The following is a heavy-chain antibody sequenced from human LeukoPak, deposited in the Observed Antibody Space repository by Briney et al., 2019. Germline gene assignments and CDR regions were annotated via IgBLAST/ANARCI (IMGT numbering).Heavy chain of an antibody. CDR2: ISYDGSNK. V-gene: IGHV3-30*04. Sequence: GRSLRLSCAASGFTFSSYAMHWVRQAPGKGLEWVAVISYDGSNKYYADSVKGRFTISRDNSKNTLYLQMNSLRAEDTAVYYCAKAQAYGSGVVGEFDYWGQGTLVTVSS. CDR1: GFTFSSYA. J-gene: IGHJ4*02. D-gene: IGHD3-10*01. CDR3: AKAQAYGSGVVGEFDY.